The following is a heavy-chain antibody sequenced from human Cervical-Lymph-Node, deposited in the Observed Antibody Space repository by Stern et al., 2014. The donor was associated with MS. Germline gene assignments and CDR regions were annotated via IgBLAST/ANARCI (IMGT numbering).Heavy chain of an antibody. CDR3: VRADGSTDDY. CDR1: GFTFRNYY. Sequence: QVQLVESGGGLVKPGGSLRLSCAASGFTFRNYYMSWIRQAPGKGLEWVSYISSSGDHIDYADSVKGRFTISRDNAKNSLYLQMNSLRADDTAIYYCVRADGSTDDYWGQGTLVTAPS. J-gene: IGHJ4*02. V-gene: IGHV3-11*01. CDR2: ISSSGDHI. D-gene: IGHD3-10*01.